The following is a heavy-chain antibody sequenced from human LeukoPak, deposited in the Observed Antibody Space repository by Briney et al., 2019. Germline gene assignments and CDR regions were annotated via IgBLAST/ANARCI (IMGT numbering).Heavy chain of an antibody. CDR2: INAGNGNT. Sequence: ASVKASCKASGYTFTSYAMHWVRQAPGQRLEWMGWINAGNGNTKYSQKFQGRVTITRDTSASTAYMELSSLRSEDTAVYYCARGYIAAAGHFDYWGQGTLVTVSS. CDR1: GYTFTSYA. J-gene: IGHJ4*02. CDR3: ARGYIAAAGHFDY. D-gene: IGHD6-13*01. V-gene: IGHV1-3*01.